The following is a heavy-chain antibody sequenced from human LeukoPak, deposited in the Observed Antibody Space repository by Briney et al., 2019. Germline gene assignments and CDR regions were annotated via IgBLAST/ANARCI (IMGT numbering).Heavy chain of an antibody. CDR2: IYSGGST. Sequence: GGSLRLSCAVSGFTFSSYWMRWVRQAPGKGLEWVSLIYSGGSTYYADSVKGRFTISRDNSKNTLYLQMNSLRAEDTAVYYCARVTGDLLFDYWGQGTLVAVSS. D-gene: IGHD4-17*01. J-gene: IGHJ4*02. CDR3: ARVTGDLLFDY. V-gene: IGHV3-53*01. CDR1: GFTFSSYW.